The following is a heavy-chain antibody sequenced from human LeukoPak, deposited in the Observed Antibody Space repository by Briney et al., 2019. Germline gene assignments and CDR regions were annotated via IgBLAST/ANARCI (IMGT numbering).Heavy chain of an antibody. V-gene: IGHV3-23*01. Sequence: GGSLRLSCAASGFTFSNYAMSWVRQAPGKGLEWVSSISGSGAGTYYADSVKGRFTISRDNSKNTLYLQMSSLRAADTAVYYCATRTLYCSTSRCYIDYWGRGTLVTVSS. CDR3: ATRTLYCSTSRCYIDY. CDR1: GFTFSNYA. J-gene: IGHJ4*02. D-gene: IGHD2-2*01. CDR2: ISGSGAGT.